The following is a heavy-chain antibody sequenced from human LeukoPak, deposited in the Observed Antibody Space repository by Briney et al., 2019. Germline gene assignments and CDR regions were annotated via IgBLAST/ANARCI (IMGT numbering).Heavy chain of an antibody. CDR2: IDPSDSYT. Sequence: PGESLRISCKGSGYSFTKYWISWVRQMPGKGLEWMGRIDPSDSYTNYSPSFQGHVTMSGDKSISTAYLQWSSLRASDTAMYYCVRHGPPREYSGYERSDGWDKSWCYWGQGTLVTVSS. V-gene: IGHV5-10-1*01. CDR3: VRHGPPREYSGYERSDGWDKSWCY. CDR1: GYSFTKYW. D-gene: IGHD5-12*01. J-gene: IGHJ4*02.